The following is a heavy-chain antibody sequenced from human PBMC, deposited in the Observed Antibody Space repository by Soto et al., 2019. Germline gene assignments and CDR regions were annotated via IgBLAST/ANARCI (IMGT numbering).Heavy chain of an antibody. J-gene: IGHJ4*02. Sequence: SVKVSCKASGGTFSSYTISWVRQAPGQGLEWMGRVIPILGIANYAQKFQGRVTITADKSTSTAYMELSSLRSEDTAVYYCAHRTVATIGDYWGQGTLVTVSS. D-gene: IGHD5-12*01. CDR3: AHRTVATIGDY. CDR2: VIPILGIA. V-gene: IGHV1-69*02. CDR1: GGTFSSYT.